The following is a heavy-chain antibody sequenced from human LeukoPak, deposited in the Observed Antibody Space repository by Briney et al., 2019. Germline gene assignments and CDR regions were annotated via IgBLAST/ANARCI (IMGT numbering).Heavy chain of an antibody. D-gene: IGHD2-15*01. V-gene: IGHV4-39*07. CDR1: GGSITSANYY. CDR2: IYYTGGT. J-gene: IGHJ6*02. CDR3: ARDRGYCSGGSCYFYGMDV. Sequence: SETLSLTCTVSGGSITSANYYWACIRQPPGKGLEWIGSIYYTGGTYYNPSLKSRVTISVDTSKNQFSLKLSSVTAADTAVYYCARDRGYCSGGSCYFYGMDVWGQGTTVTVSS.